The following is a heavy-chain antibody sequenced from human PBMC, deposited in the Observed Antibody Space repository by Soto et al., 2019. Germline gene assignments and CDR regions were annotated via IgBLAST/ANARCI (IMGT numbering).Heavy chain of an antibody. J-gene: IGHJ6*02. Sequence: QVQLVQSGAEVKKPGASVKVSCKASGYTFTGYYMNWVRQDPGQGLEWMGWINPNSGGTNYAQKGQGVVTMTRYSSISTADMGLSRLRSDDTSVYSCAREGLLAAACTSDYYYYGMDVWGQGTTVTVAS. CDR1: GYTFTGYY. D-gene: IGHD6-13*01. V-gene: IGHV1-2*02. CDR3: AREGLLAAACTSDYYYYGMDV. CDR2: INPNSGGT.